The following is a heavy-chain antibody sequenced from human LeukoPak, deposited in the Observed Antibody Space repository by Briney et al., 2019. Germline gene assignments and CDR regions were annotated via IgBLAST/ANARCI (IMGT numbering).Heavy chain of an antibody. CDR2: ISSSSSYI. CDR1: GFTFSSYS. D-gene: IGHD5-12*01. CDR3: ARGRNVDIVATGYYYGMDV. J-gene: IGHJ6*04. V-gene: IGHV3-21*01. Sequence: GGSLRLSCAASGFTFSSYSMNWVRQAPGKGLEWVSSISSSSSYIYYADSVKGRFTISRDNAKNSLYLQMNSLRAEDTAVYYCARGRNVDIVATGYYYGMDVWGKGTTVTVSS.